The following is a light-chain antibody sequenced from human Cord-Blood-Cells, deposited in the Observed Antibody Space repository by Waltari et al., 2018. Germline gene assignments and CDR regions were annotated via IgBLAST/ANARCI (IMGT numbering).Light chain of an antibody. Sequence: ILITPSPATLSVSPGATATLSCRASQSVSSNLAWYQQKPGQAPRLLIYGASTRATGIPARFSGSGSGTEFTLTISSLQSEDFAVYYCQQYNNWPPLTFGGGTKVEIK. J-gene: IGKJ4*01. V-gene: IGKV3-15*01. CDR1: QSVSSN. CDR2: GAS. CDR3: QQYNNWPPLT.